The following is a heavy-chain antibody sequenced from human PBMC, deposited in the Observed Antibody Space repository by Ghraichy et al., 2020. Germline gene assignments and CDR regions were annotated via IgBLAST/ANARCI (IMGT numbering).Heavy chain of an antibody. D-gene: IGHD3-16*01. CDR2: IYYSGST. J-gene: IGHJ5*02. CDR1: GGSISGYY. CDR3: ARFSTIGSWGWFDP. V-gene: IGHV4-59*08. Sequence: SETLSLTCTVSGGSISGYYWSWIRQPPGKGLEWIGYIYYSGSTNYNPSLKSRVTISVDTSKNQFSLTLNSVTAADTAVYYCARFSTIGSWGWFDPWGQGTLVTVSS.